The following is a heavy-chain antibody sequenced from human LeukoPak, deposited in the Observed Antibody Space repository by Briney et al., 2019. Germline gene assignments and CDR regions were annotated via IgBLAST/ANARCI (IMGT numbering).Heavy chain of an antibody. D-gene: IGHD2-2*01. CDR2: IHYSGST. CDR3: GRGARYCSSTSCYALGDY. J-gene: IGHJ4*02. Sequence: KSSETLSLTCTVSGGSMSSYYWNWIRQPPGKGLEWIGYIHYSGSTSYNTSLKSRLTISIDTSKSQFSLNLTSVTAADTAVYFCGRGARYCSSTSCYALGDYWGQGNLVNVSS. CDR1: GGSMSSYY. V-gene: IGHV4-59*01.